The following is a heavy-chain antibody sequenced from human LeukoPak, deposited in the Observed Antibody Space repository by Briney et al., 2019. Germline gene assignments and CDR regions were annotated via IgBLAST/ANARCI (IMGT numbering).Heavy chain of an antibody. V-gene: IGHV3-7*01. CDR1: GFTFTDYW. J-gene: IGHJ4*02. CDR2: IQRGGSES. Sequence: PGGSLRLSCAASGFTFTDYWMTRVRQVPGKGLEWVANIQRGGSESYYVDSVKGRFTISRENAKNSLYLQMDSLRVEDTAVYYCARVGTWELQRVFDYWGQGTPVTVSS. CDR3: ARVGTWELQRVFDY. D-gene: IGHD1-26*01.